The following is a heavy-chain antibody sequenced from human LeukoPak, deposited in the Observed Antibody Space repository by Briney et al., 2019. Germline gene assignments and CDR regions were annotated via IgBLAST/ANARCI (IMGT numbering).Heavy chain of an antibody. Sequence: PGRSLRLSCAASGFTFSSYAMHWVRQAPGEGLEWVAVISYDGSNKYYADSVKGRFTISRDNSKNTLYLQMNSLRAEDTAVYYCARALGVDWFDPWGQGTLVTVSS. CDR2: ISYDGSNK. D-gene: IGHD3-10*01. J-gene: IGHJ5*02. CDR3: ARALGVDWFDP. V-gene: IGHV3-30*04. CDR1: GFTFSSYA.